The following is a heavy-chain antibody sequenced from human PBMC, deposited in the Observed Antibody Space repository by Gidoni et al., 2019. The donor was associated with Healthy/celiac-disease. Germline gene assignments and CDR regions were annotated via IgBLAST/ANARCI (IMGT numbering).Heavy chain of an antibody. V-gene: IGHV3-33*01. CDR2: IWYDGSNK. D-gene: IGHD2-2*01. Sequence: QVQLVESGGGVVQPGRSLGLSCAASGFTFSSYGMHWVRQAPGKGLEWVAVIWYDGSNKYYADSVKGRFTISRDNSKNTLYLQMNSLRAEDTAVYYCARAIDYCSSTSCYPPLYYGMDVWGQGTTVTVSS. J-gene: IGHJ6*02. CDR1: GFTFSSYG. CDR3: ARAIDYCSSTSCYPPLYYGMDV.